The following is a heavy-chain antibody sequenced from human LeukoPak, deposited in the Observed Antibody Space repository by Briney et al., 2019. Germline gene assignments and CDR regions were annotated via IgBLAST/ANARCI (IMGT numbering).Heavy chain of an antibody. J-gene: IGHJ4*02. CDR1: GGTVSSYA. CDR3: ATEGAGPFDY. CDR2: IIPIFGTA. Sequence: GASVKVSCKASGGTVSSYAISWVRQAPGQGLEWMGGIIPIFGTANYAQKFQGRVTITTDESTSTAYMELSSLRSEDTAVYYCATEGAGPFDYWGQGTLVTVSS. D-gene: IGHD3-16*01. V-gene: IGHV1-69*05.